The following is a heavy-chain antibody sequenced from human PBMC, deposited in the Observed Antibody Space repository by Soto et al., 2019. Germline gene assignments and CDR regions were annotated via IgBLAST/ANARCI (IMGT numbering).Heavy chain of an antibody. CDR2: IYSDGST. CDR3: ATLTKSDILTGFYPC. Sequence: VHLVESGGGLVQPGGSLRLSCAASGFTVNSNYMSWVRQAPGKGLEWVSVIYSDGSTYYADSVKGRFIISRDNSNNTLYFQMNSLRAEDTAVYYCATLTKSDILTGFYPCWGQGTLVTVSS. J-gene: IGHJ4*02. V-gene: IGHV3-66*01. CDR1: GFTVNSNY. D-gene: IGHD3-9*01.